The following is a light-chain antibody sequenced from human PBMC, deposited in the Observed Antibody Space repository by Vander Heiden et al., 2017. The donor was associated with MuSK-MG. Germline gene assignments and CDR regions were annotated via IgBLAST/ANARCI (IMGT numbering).Light chain of an antibody. CDR1: SSDVGSYHL. Sequence: QSALTQPASVSGSPGQSLTISCTGTSSDVGSYHLVSWYQQHPGKAPKLMIYEGSKRPSGVSNRFSGSKSGNTASLTISGLQAEDEADYYCCSYAGSSTWVFGGGTKLTVL. J-gene: IGLJ3*02. V-gene: IGLV2-23*01. CDR2: EGS. CDR3: CSYAGSSTWV.